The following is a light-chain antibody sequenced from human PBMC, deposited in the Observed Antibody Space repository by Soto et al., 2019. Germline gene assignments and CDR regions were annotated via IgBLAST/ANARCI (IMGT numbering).Light chain of an antibody. CDR1: QSVSSY. CDR3: QQRSNWLT. CDR2: DAS. Sequence: EIVLTQSPATLSLSPEERATLSCRASQSVSSYLAWYQQKPGQAPRLLIYDASNRATGIPARFSGSGSGTDFTLTISSLEPEDFAGYYCQQRSNWLTFGGGTKVEIK. V-gene: IGKV3-11*01. J-gene: IGKJ4*01.